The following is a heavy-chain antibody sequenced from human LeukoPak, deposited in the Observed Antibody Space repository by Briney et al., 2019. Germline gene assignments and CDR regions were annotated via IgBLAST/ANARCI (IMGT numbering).Heavy chain of an antibody. CDR2: IIPIFGTA. J-gene: IGHJ4*02. V-gene: IGHV1-69*13. D-gene: IGHD3-10*01. CDR3: ARVITMVRGVIITHYYFDY. CDR1: GGTFSSYA. Sequence: GASVKVSCKASGGTFSSYAISWVRQAPGQGLEWMGGIIPIFGTANYAQKFQGRVTITADESTSTAYMELSSLRSEDTAVYYCARVITMVRGVIITHYYFDYWGQGTLVTVSS.